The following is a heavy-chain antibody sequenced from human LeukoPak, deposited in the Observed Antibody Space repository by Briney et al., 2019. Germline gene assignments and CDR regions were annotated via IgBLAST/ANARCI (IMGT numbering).Heavy chain of an antibody. V-gene: IGHV3-30*18. J-gene: IGHJ4*02. CDR3: AKARAAPSDFDY. D-gene: IGHD6-13*01. CDR1: GFTFSSFG. CDR2: ISSDGNNQ. Sequence: PGGSLRLSCAASGFTFSSFGMHWVRQAPGKGLGWVAVISSDGNNQNYAGSVKGRFSVSRDNSKNTLYLQMNGLTAEDTAVYYCAKARAAPSDFDYWGQGALVTVSS.